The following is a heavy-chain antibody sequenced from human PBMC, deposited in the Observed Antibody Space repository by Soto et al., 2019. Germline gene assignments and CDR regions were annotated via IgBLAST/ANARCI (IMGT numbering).Heavy chain of an antibody. J-gene: IGHJ4*02. Sequence: PGGSLRLSCAASGFTFSSYAMSWVRQAPGKGLEWVSAISGSGGSTYYADSVKGRFTISRDNSKNTLYLQMNSLRAEDTAVYYCAKVDSSGYYYLPAEIIFDYWGQGTLVTVSS. D-gene: IGHD3-22*01. CDR1: GFTFSSYA. V-gene: IGHV3-23*01. CDR2: ISGSGGST. CDR3: AKVDSSGYYYLPAEIIFDY.